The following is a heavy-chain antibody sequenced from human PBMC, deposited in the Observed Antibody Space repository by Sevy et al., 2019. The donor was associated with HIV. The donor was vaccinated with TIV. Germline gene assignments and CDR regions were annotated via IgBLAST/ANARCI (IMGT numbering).Heavy chain of an antibody. CDR3: AHRRSKGITITEFDY. CDR1: GFSFSTSGVG. CDR2: IYWDDDK. Sequence: SGPTLVNPTQTLRLTCTFSGFSFSTSGVGVGWIRQPPGKALEWLAIIYWDDDKRYSPSLKSRLTISKDTSKDQVVLTMANMDPVETGTYYCAHRRSKGITITEFDYWGQGTLVTVSS. D-gene: IGHD3-3*01. J-gene: IGHJ4*02. V-gene: IGHV2-5*02.